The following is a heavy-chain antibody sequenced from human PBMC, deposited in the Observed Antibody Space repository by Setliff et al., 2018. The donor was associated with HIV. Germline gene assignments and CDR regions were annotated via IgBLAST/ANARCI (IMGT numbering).Heavy chain of an antibody. CDR2: IKQDGSEK. J-gene: IGHJ6*04. D-gene: IGHD5-12*01. CDR3: GDVRATLGV. Sequence: GGSLRLSCAASGFTFSGYPMNWVRQAPGKGLEWVANIKQDGSEKNYVDSVKGRFSISRDNTKNSLYLQMNSLRAEDTAVYYCGDVRATLGVWGKGTTVTVSS. CDR1: GFTFSGYP. V-gene: IGHV3-7*03.